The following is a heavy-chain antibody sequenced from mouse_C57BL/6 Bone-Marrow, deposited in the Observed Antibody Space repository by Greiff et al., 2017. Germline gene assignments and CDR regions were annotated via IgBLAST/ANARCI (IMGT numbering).Heavy chain of an antibody. Sequence: VQLQQSGAELVRPGASVKLSCKASGYTFTDYYINWVKQRPGQGLEWIARIYPGSGNTYYNEKFKGKATLTAEKSSSTAYMQLSSLTSEDSAVYFCAGGYYGSSFYFDYWGQGTTLTVSS. CDR2: IYPGSGNT. CDR3: AGGYYGSSFYFDY. CDR1: GYTFTDYY. V-gene: IGHV1-76*01. J-gene: IGHJ2*01. D-gene: IGHD1-1*01.